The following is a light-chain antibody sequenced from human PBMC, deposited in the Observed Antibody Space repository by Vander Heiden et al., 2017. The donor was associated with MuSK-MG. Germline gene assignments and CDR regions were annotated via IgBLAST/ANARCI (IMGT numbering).Light chain of an antibody. Sequence: SYVLTQPPSVSVAPGQTARITCGGNNMGSKSVHWYQQKPGQAPVLVVYDESDRPSGIPERFSGSNSGNTATLTTSRVEAGEEADYYCQVWDSSSEHPVFGGGTKLTVL. CDR3: QVWDSSSEHPV. CDR2: DES. J-gene: IGLJ2*01. V-gene: IGLV3-21*02. CDR1: NMGSKS.